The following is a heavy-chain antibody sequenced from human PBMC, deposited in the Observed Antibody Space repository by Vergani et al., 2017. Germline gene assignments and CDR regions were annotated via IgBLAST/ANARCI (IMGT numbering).Heavy chain of an antibody. D-gene: IGHD3-22*01. Sequence: QVQLVQSGAEVKKPGSSVKVSCKASGGTFSNYAIIWVRQAPGQGLEWMGGIIAILGTAHYAQKFQGRVTMTRDTSTSTVYMELSSLRSEDTAVYYCTRGWYYDSIAYWAYWGQGTLVTVSS. CDR2: IIAILGTA. CDR3: TRGWYYDSIAYWAY. J-gene: IGHJ4*02. V-gene: IGHV1-69*05. CDR1: GGTFSNYA.